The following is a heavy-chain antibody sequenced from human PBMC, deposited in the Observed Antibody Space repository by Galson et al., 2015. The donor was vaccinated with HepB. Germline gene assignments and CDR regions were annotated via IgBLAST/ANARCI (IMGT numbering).Heavy chain of an antibody. CDR2: INHSGST. V-gene: IGHV4-34*01. J-gene: IGHJ5*02. CDR1: GGSFSGYY. CDR3: ARLPYDISYNWFDP. D-gene: IGHD3-9*01. Sequence: LTCAVYGGSFSGYYWSWIRQPPGKGLEWIGEINHSGSTNYNPSLKSRVTISVDTSKNQFSLKLSSVTAADTAVYYRARLPYDISYNWFDPWGQGTLVTVSS.